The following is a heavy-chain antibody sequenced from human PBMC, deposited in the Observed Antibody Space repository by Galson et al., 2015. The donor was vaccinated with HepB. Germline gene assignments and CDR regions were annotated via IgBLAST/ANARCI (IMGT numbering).Heavy chain of an antibody. Sequence: SLRLSCAVSGFTFSSYDMHWVRQVPGKGLEWVSTIGTAGDTYYPASVKGRFTISRENAKNSLHLQMNSLSAGDSAVYYCARDYHLGMDVWGQGTTVTVSS. V-gene: IGHV3-13*01. D-gene: IGHD3-16*02. CDR3: ARDYHLGMDV. J-gene: IGHJ6*02. CDR2: IGTAGDT. CDR1: GFTFSSYD.